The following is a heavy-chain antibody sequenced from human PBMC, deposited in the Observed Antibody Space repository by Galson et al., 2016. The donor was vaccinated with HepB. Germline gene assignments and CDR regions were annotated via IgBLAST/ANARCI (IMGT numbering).Heavy chain of an antibody. CDR3: ARVMHSGMEIYYMDV. J-gene: IGHJ6*03. CDR2: IYYSGST. V-gene: IGHV4-59*11. D-gene: IGHD3-10*01. CDR1: GGSISRHY. Sequence: SETLSLTCSVSGGSISRHYWSWIRQPLGKGLEWTAYIYYSGSTNYNTSPKSRGPISVDTSQNQFSLKLSSVTAADTADYYCARVMHSGMEIYYMDVWGKGTTVTVSS.